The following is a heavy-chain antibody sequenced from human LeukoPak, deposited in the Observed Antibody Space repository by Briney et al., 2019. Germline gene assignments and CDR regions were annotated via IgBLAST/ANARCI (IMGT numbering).Heavy chain of an antibody. J-gene: IGHJ4*02. Sequence: SETLSLTCAVYGGSFGGYYWSWIRQPPGKGLEWIGEINHSGSTNYNPSLKSRVTISVDTSKNQFSLKLSSVTAADTAVYYCARGEFTYYYDSSGPAGYWGQGTLVTVSS. V-gene: IGHV4-34*01. CDR1: GGSFGGYY. CDR2: INHSGST. CDR3: ARGEFTYYYDSSGPAGY. D-gene: IGHD3-22*01.